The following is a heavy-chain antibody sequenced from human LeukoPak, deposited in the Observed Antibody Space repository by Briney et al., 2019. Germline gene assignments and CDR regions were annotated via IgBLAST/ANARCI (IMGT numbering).Heavy chain of an antibody. J-gene: IGHJ5*02. CDR2: FDPEDGET. D-gene: IGHD5-24*01. V-gene: IGHV1-24*01. Sequence: ASVKVSCKVSGYTLTELSMHWVRQAPGKGLEWMGGFDPEDGETIYAQKFQGRVTMTRDTSISTAYMELSRLRSDDTAVYYCARGNPSQGWLQPWGQGTLVTVSS. CDR1: GYTLTELS. CDR3: ARGNPSQGWLQP.